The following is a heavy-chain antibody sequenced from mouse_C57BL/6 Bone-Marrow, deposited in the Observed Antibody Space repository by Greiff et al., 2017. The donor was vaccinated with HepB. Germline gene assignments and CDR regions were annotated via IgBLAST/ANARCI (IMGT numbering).Heavy chain of an antibody. V-gene: IGHV1-42*01. Sequence: EVQLQQSGPELVKPGASVKISCKASGYSFTSYYMNWVKQSPEKSLEWIGEINPSTGGTTYNQKFKAKATLTVDKSSSTAYMQLKSLTSEDSAVYYCAPAYYSAMDYWGQGTSVTVSS. CDR1: GYSFTSYY. CDR2: INPSTGGT. CDR3: APAYYSAMDY. J-gene: IGHJ4*01. D-gene: IGHD2-12*01.